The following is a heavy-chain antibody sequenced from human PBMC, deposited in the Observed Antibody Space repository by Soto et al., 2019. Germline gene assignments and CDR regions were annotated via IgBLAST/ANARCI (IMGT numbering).Heavy chain of an antibody. J-gene: IGHJ4*02. V-gene: IGHV4-34*01. CDR2: INHSGST. Sequence: SETLSLTCAVYGGSFSGYYWSWIRQPPGKGLEWIGEINHSGSTNYNPSLKSRVTISVDTSKNQFSLKLSSVTAADTAVYYCARELGMATIGYFDYWAQGTLVTVSS. CDR3: ARELGMATIGYFDY. CDR1: GGSFSGYY. D-gene: IGHD7-27*01.